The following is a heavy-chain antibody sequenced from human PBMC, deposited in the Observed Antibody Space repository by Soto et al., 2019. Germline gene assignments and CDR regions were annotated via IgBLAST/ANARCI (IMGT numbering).Heavy chain of an antibody. V-gene: IGHV1-46*01. CDR2: INPNGGGT. CDR1: GYTFTHYY. Sequence: QVQLVQSGAEVKKPGASVKVSCKASGYTFTHYYMHWVRQAPGQGLEWMGIINPNGGGTTYAQTFRAGFTMTRDTSTSTVYMELSSLRSEDSAVYYCASTKYDSSAYYYWYLGLWGRGTLVTVSS. CDR3: ASTKYDSSAYYYWYLGL. D-gene: IGHD3-22*01. J-gene: IGHJ2*01.